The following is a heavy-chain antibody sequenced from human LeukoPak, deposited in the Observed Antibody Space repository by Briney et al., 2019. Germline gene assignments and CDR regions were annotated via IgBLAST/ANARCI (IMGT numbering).Heavy chain of an antibody. D-gene: IGHD3-10*01. CDR3: ARQPPMVRGVLKKSQNTSNDY. J-gene: IGHJ4*02. CDR2: INPNSGGT. V-gene: IGHV1-2*02. Sequence: ASVKVSCKASGYTFTGHYMHWVRQAPGQGLEWMGWINPNSGGTNYAQKFQGRVTMTRDTSISTAYMELSRLRSDDTAVYYCARQPPMVRGVLKKSQNTSNDYWGQGTLVTVSS. CDR1: GYTFTGHY.